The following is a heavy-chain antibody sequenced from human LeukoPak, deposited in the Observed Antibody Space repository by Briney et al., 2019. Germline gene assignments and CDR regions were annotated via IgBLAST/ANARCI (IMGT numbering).Heavy chain of an antibody. CDR2: FNPENGNT. J-gene: IGHJ3*02. Sequence: GASVKVSCKASGYSFVGYGITWVRQAPGQGLEWMGWFNPENGNTNYAQKVQGRVTMTADTSTSTSYMELRSLRSDDTAVYYCARRTSVGSYPDAFDIWGQGTMVTVSS. CDR3: ARRTSVGSYPDAFDI. D-gene: IGHD1-26*01. V-gene: IGHV1-18*01. CDR1: GYSFVGYG.